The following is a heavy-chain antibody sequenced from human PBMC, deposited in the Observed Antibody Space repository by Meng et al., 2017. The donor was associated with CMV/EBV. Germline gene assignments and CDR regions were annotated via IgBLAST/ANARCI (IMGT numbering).Heavy chain of an antibody. CDR3: ASITSGYCTNGVCVY. CDR1: GFTFSSYW. Sequence: GESLKISCAASGFTFSSYWMSWVRQAPGKGLEWVANIKQDGSEKYYLDSVKGRFTISRDTAKNSLYLQMNSLRAEDTAVYYCASITSGYCTNGVCVYWGQGTLVTVSS. CDR2: IKQDGSEK. J-gene: IGHJ4*02. D-gene: IGHD2-8*01. V-gene: IGHV3-7*01.